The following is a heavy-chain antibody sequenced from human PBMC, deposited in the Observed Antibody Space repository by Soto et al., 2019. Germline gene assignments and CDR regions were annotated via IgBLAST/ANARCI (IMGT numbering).Heavy chain of an antibody. J-gene: IGHJ6*02. D-gene: IGHD2-15*01. V-gene: IGHV4-30-4*01. CDR2: IYYSGST. CDR3: AREGRCYTIYYYYGMDV. Sequence: QVQLQESGPGLVKPSQTLSLTCTVSGGSISSGDYYWSWIRQPPGKGLEWIGYIYYSGSTYYNPSLKSRVTISVDTSKNQFSLKLSAVAAAVTGVYYCAREGRCYTIYYYYGMDVWGQGTTGTVSS. CDR1: GGSISSGDYY.